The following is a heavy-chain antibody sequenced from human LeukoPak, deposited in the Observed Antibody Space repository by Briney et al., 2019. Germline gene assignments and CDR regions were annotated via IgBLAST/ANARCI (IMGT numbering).Heavy chain of an antibody. D-gene: IGHD3-3*01. V-gene: IGHV3-33*01. Sequence: RGGSLRLSGAASRLTFSSWGTQWLRQAPGKGLEGEIVIWYDGSNKYYAASVEGRFSTARDNSKNTLYLQMTSLRAADTGVYYCATLGGGERSGLRNYWGQGTLVTVSS. CDR2: IWYDGSNK. J-gene: IGHJ4*02. CDR3: ATLGGGERSGLRNY. CDR1: RLTFSSWG.